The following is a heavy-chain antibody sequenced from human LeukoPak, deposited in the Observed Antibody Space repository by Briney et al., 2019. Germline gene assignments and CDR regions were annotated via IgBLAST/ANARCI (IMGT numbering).Heavy chain of an antibody. CDR3: ARTVEGSYYGSGFGFDY. V-gene: IGHV3-21*01. Sequence: GGSLRLSCAASGFTYSSYSMKWVRQAPGKGLEWVSSISSSSSYIYYADSVKGRFTISRDNAKNSLYLQMNSLRAEDTAVYYCARTVEGSYYGSGFGFDYWGQGTLVTVSS. J-gene: IGHJ4*02. CDR1: GFTYSSYS. D-gene: IGHD1-26*01. CDR2: ISSSSSYI.